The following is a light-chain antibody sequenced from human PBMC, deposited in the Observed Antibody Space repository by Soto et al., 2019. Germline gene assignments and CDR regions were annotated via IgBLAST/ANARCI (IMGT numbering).Light chain of an antibody. J-gene: IGKJ1*01. V-gene: IGKV1-27*01. Sequence: DIQVTQSPPSLSASVGDRVTITFRASRAIDNSLAWYQQVPGKAPKLLIYAASTLQSGVPSRFRGSGSGTSFILTITSLQPEDVATYYCQKYNKAPLIFGQGTKVEV. CDR2: AAS. CDR1: RAIDNS. CDR3: QKYNKAPLI.